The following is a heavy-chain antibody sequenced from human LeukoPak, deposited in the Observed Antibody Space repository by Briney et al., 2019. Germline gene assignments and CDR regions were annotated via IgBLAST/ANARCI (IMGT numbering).Heavy chain of an antibody. V-gene: IGHV3-48*01. CDR1: GFTFSSYS. CDR2: ISSGSSTI. Sequence: GGSLRLSCAASGFTFSSYSMNWVRQAPGKGLEWISYISSGSSTIYYADSVKGRFTISRDNAKNSLYLQMNSLRAEDTAVYYCARGSRFGVVGRDAFDIWGQGTVVTVSS. CDR3: ARGSRFGVVGRDAFDI. D-gene: IGHD3-3*01. J-gene: IGHJ3*02.